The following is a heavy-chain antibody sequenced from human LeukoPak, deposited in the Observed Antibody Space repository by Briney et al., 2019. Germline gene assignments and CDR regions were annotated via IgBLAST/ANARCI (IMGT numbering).Heavy chain of an antibody. CDR2: INHSGST. CDR3: ASGMVDTAMVPLALGYYGMDV. Sequence: PSETLSLTCAVYGGSFSGYYWSWIRQPPGKGLEWIGEINHSGSTNYNPSLKSRVTISVDTSKNQFSLKLSSVTAADTAVYYCASGMVDTAMVPLALGYYGMDVWGQGTTVTVSS. V-gene: IGHV4-34*01. CDR1: GGSFSGYY. J-gene: IGHJ6*02. D-gene: IGHD5-18*01.